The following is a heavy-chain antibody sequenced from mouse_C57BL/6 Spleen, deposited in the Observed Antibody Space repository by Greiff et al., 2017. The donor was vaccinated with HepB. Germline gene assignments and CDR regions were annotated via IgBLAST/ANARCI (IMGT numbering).Heavy chain of an antibody. CDR1: GYTFTSYW. Sequence: QVQLKQPGAELVRPGTSVKLSCKASGYTFTSYWMHWVKQRPGQGLEWIGVIDPSDSYTNYNQKFKGKATLTVDTSSSTAYMQLSSLTSEDSAVYHCARDYSHPCAYWGQGTGVTVSA. J-gene: IGHJ3*01. CDR3: ARDYSHPCAY. CDR2: IDPSDSYT. V-gene: IGHV1-59*01. D-gene: IGHD2-12*01.